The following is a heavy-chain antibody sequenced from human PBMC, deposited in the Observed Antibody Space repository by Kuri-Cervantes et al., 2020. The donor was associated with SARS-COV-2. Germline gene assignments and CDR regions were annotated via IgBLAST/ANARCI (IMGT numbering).Heavy chain of an antibody. CDR2: ITSSSSYI. CDR1: GFSFSKYD. D-gene: IGHD4-17*01. J-gene: IGHJ6*02. CDR3: ARERYGDYVSPYQYYGMDV. Sequence: LSLTCAGSGFSFSKYDMNWVRQAPGKGLEWVSSITSSSSYIYYADSVKGRLTISRDSSKNMLYLQMNNLRAEDTAVYYCARERYGDYVSPYQYYGMDVWGQGTTVTVSS. V-gene: IGHV3-21*04.